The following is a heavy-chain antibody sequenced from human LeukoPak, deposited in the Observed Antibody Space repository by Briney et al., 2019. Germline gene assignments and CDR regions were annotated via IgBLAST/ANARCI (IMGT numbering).Heavy chain of an antibody. CDR1: GYTXSSYG. J-gene: IGHJ4*02. V-gene: IGHV1-18*01. CDR3: ARDLTY. CDR2: ISAYNGNT. Sequence: GASVKVSCKASGYTXSSYGIIWVRQAPGQGLEWMGWISAYNGNTDYAQKLQGRVTMTTDTSTNTAYMELRSLRSDDTAVYYCARDLTYWGQGTLVTVSS.